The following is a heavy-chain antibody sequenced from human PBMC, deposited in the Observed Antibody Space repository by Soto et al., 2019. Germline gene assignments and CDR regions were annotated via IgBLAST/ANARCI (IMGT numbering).Heavy chain of an antibody. D-gene: IGHD5-12*01. J-gene: IGHJ6*02. V-gene: IGHV3-30*03. CDR2: ISYDGSNK. CDR1: EFTSNSYR. Sequence: GGSMRLSCAASEFTSNSYRMHWVRQDPGKRLEWVAVISYDGSNKYYADSVKGRFTISRDNSKNTLYLQMNSLRAEDTAVYYCERGGYKSGYDSYYYGMDVWGQGTTVTVSS. CDR3: ERGGYKSGYDSYYYGMDV.